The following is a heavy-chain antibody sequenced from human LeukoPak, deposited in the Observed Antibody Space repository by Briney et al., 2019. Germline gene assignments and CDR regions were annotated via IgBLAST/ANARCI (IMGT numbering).Heavy chain of an antibody. Sequence: GGSLRLSCAASGFTFSSYGMHWVRQAPGKGLEWVAVISYDGSNKYYADSVKGRFTISRDNSKNTLYLQMNSLRAEDTAVYYCAKEGGQWHLDYWGQGTLVTVSS. J-gene: IGHJ4*02. CDR2: ISYDGSNK. CDR3: AKEGGQWHLDY. V-gene: IGHV3-30*18. D-gene: IGHD6-19*01. CDR1: GFTFSSYG.